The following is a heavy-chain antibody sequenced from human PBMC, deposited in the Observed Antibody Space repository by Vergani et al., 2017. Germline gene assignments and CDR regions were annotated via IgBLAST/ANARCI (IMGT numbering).Heavy chain of an antibody. J-gene: IGHJ6*03. CDR1: GFTFSSYA. Sequence: EVQLLESGGGLVQPGGSLRLSCAASGFTFSSYAMSWVRQAPGKGLEWVSAISGSGGSTYYEDSVKGRFTISRDNSKNTLYLQMNSLRAEDTAVYYCAKAGIVVPAAITGIRAYYYYYMDVWGKGP. CDR2: ISGSGGST. CDR3: AKAGIVVPAAITGIRAYYYYYMDV. V-gene: IGHV3-23*01. D-gene: IGHD2-2*01.